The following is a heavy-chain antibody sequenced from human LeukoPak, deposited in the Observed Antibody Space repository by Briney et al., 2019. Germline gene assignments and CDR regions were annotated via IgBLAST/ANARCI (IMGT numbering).Heavy chain of an antibody. CDR2: ISGSGTST. J-gene: IGHJ4*02. D-gene: IGHD6-19*01. Sequence: GGSLRLSCAASGFTFNSFAMNWVRQAPGTGLEWVSSISGSGTSTYYADSVKGRFTISRDNSKNTLYLQMNSLRAEDTAVYYCAKVSIAVARGLYYFDYWGQGTLVTVSS. CDR3: AKVSIAVARGLYYFDY. V-gene: IGHV3-23*01. CDR1: GFTFNSFA.